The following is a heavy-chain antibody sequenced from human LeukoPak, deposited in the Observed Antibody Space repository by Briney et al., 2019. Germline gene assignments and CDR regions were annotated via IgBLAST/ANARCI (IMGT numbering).Heavy chain of an antibody. J-gene: IGHJ4*02. CDR3: ARGVRGDFYGVVPLDY. CDR1: GFTFSSYD. Sequence: GGSLRLSCAASGFTFSSYDMNWVRQAPGKGLEWISYITSSGLTIYYAASVKGRFTISRDNAKNSLDLQMNSLRAEDTALYYCARGVRGDFYGVVPLDYWGPGTLVTVPS. D-gene: IGHD3-3*01. CDR2: ITSSGLTI. V-gene: IGHV3-48*03.